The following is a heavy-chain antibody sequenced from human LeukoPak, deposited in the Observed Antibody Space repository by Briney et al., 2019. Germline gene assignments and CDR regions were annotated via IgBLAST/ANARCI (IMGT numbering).Heavy chain of an antibody. V-gene: IGHV1-2*04. J-gene: IGHJ4*02. CDR2: INPNSGGT. D-gene: IGHD6-19*01. Sequence: ASVKVSCKASGYTFTGYYMHWVRQAPGQGLEWMGWINPNSGGTNYAQKFQGWVTMTRDTSISTAYMEPSRLRSDDTAVYYCARERIAVAGTLDYWGQGTLVTVSS. CDR3: ARERIAVAGTLDY. CDR1: GYTFTGYY.